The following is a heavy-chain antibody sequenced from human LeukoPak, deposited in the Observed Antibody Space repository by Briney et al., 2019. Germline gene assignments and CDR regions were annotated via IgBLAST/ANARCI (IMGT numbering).Heavy chain of an antibody. V-gene: IGHV4-59*01. CDR2: IYYSGST. J-gene: IGHJ5*02. D-gene: IGHD3-3*01. CDR3: ARTYYDFWSGPNWFGP. Sequence: PSETLSLTCTVSGGSISSYYWSWIRQPPGKGLEWIGYIYYSGSTNYNPSLKSRVTISVDTSKNQFSLKLSSVTAADTAVYYCARTYYDFWSGPNWFGPWGQGTLVTVSS. CDR1: GGSISSYY.